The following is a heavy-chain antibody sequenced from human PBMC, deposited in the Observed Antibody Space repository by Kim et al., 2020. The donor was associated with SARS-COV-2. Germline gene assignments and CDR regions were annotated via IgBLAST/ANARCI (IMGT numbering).Heavy chain of an antibody. J-gene: IGHJ3*01. V-gene: IGHV1-3*01. CDR3: ARSAILGLPSRHFDH. Sequence: ASVKVSCKASGYTFSTYAIHWVRQAPGQRPEWMGWINAGKGNTKYSQKLQDRVTFTWDTSASTAFMELSSPTSDDTAVYYCARSAILGLPSRHFDHWGQGTLVTVSS. CDR1: GYTFSTYA. CDR2: INAGKGNT. D-gene: IGHD2-15*01.